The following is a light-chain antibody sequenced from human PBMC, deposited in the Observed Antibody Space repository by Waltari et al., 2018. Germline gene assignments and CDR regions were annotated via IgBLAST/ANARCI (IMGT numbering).Light chain of an antibody. V-gene: IGLV3-19*01. CDR3: NSRDSRGHPLV. CDR1: SIRYYY. Sequence: SSELTQDPVVSVALGQTVRITCQGDSIRYYYAKWYHQKPGQAPVLVMYGKNNRPSGFPDRFSGSYSGTTASLIITGAQAEDEGDYYCNSRDSRGHPLVFGTGTKVTVL. CDR2: GKN. J-gene: IGLJ1*01.